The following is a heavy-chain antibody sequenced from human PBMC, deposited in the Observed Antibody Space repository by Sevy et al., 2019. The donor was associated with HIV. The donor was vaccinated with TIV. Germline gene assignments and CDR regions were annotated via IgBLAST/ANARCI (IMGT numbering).Heavy chain of an antibody. J-gene: IGHJ6*02. Sequence: GGSMRLSCIGSGFSFSYYGIHWVRQSPGKGLDWVALISHDGINEYYADSVKGRFTISRDNSKNTVYLEMNSLRNEDTAIYFCANAYSGSYSHSYLYALDVWGQGTTVTISS. D-gene: IGHD1-26*01. CDR3: ANAYSGSYSHSYLYALDV. CDR1: GFSFSYYG. CDR2: ISHDGINE. V-gene: IGHV3-30*18.